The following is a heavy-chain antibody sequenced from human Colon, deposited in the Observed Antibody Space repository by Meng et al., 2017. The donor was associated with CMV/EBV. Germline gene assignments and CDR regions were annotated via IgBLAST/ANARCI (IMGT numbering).Heavy chain of an antibody. CDR1: GYTFTGYY. D-gene: IGHD3-22*01. J-gene: IGHJ1*01. Sequence: QVALAQSGAEEKKPGASVKVSCKAAGYTFTGYYMHWVRQAPGQGLEWMGWINPNSGGTNYAQKFQGRVTMTRDTSISTAYMELSRLRSDDTAVYYCATVSSGYYLYFQHWGQGTLVTVSS. V-gene: IGHV1-2*02. CDR2: INPNSGGT. CDR3: ATVSSGYYLYFQH.